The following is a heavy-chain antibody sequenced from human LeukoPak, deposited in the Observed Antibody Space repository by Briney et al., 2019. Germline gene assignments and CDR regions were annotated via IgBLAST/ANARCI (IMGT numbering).Heavy chain of an antibody. CDR2: IYYSGST. Sequence: ASETLSLTCTISGGSISSSSYYWGWIRQPPGKGLEWIGSIYYSGSTYYNPSLKSRVTISVDTSKNQFSLKLSSVTAADTAVYYCARRYSSGWYNLPTDYYFDYWGQGTLVTVSS. CDR3: ARRYSSGWYNLPTDYYFDY. D-gene: IGHD6-19*01. CDR1: GGSISSSSYY. J-gene: IGHJ4*02. V-gene: IGHV4-39*07.